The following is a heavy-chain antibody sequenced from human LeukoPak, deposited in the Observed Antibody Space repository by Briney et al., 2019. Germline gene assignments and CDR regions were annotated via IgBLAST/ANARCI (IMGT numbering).Heavy chain of an antibody. CDR2: IKQDGSEK. J-gene: IGHJ6*02. D-gene: IGHD2-15*01. Sequence: PGGSLRLSCAASGFTFSSYWMSWVRQAPGKGLEWVANIKQDGSEKYYVDSVKGRFTISRDNAKNSLYLQMNSLRAEDTAVYYCAKPLSAGLLYGMDVWGQGTTVTVSS. V-gene: IGHV3-7*03. CDR1: GFTFSSYW. CDR3: AKPLSAGLLYGMDV.